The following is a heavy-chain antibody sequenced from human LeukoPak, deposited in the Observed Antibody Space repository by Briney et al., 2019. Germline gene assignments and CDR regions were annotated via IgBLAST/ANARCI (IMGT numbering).Heavy chain of an antibody. CDR2: XSGSGGST. J-gene: IGHJ4*02. Sequence: XXXGXGREWVSXXSGSGGSTYYADSVKGRFTISRDNSKNTLYLQMNSLRAEDTAVYYCARFLVAVTDFFFASWGQGTLVTVSS. CDR3: ARFLVAVTDFFFAS. D-gene: IGHD6-19*01. V-gene: IGHV3-23*01.